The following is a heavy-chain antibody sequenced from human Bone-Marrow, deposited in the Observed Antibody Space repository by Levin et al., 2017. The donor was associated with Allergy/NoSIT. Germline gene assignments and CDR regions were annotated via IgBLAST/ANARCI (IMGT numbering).Heavy chain of an antibody. CDR2: ISGGGGAI. Sequence: GGSLRLSCVVSGLTFSVYSMNWVRQAPGRGLEWVASISGGGGAIYYADSVEGRFTISRDNSRNSMYLQMNSLRVEDTAVYFCASHRDGRNPFDHWGQGSLVTVSS. CDR3: ASHRDGRNPFDH. D-gene: IGHD5-24*01. J-gene: IGHJ4*02. CDR1: GLTFSVYS. V-gene: IGHV3-21*01.